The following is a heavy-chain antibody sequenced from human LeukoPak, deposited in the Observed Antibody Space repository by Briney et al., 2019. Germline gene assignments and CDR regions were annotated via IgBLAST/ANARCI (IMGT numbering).Heavy chain of an antibody. V-gene: IGHV3-21*01. D-gene: IGHD3-16*02. CDR1: GFTFSSYG. CDR3: ARDMGYDYVWGSYRYLDY. J-gene: IGHJ4*02. Sequence: GGSLRLSCAASGFTFSSYGMSWVRQAPGKGLEWVSSISSSSSYIYYADSVKGRFTISRDNAKNSLYLQMNSLRAEDTAVYYCARDMGYDYVWGSYRYLDYWGQGTLVTVSS. CDR2: ISSSSSYI.